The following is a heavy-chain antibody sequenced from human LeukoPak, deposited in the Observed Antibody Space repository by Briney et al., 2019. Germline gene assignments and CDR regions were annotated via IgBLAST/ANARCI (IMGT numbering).Heavy chain of an antibody. CDR2: IYYSGST. CDR3: ARHPGFRDAFDI. Sequence: PSETLSLTCTVSGRSISSYYWSWIRQPPGEGLEWIGYIYYSGSTNYNPSLKSRVTISVDTSKNQFSLKLTSVTAADTAVYYCARHPGFRDAFDIWGQGTMVTVSS. J-gene: IGHJ3*02. V-gene: IGHV4-59*08. CDR1: GRSISSYY.